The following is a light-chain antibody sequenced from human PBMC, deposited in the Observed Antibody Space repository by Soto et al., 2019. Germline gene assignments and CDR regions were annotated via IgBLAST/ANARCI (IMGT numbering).Light chain of an antibody. Sequence: DIKMTQAPSTLSASVGDRVTITCRASQNIGSWLAWYQQKPGKAPNLLIYKASSLEIGVPSRFSGSSSGTEFTLTISILQPDDFATYYYPHYNSYFTFGPGTKVDIK. J-gene: IGKJ3*01. V-gene: IGKV1-5*03. CDR3: PHYNSYFT. CDR1: QNIGSW. CDR2: KAS.